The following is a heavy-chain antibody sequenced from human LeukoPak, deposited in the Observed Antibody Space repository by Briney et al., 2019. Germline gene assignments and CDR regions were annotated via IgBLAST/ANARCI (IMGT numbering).Heavy chain of an antibody. D-gene: IGHD3-10*01. CDR1: GGPISSYY. CDR2: IYTSGST. Sequence: ASETLSLTCTVSGGPISSYYWSWIRQPAGKGLEWIGRIYTSGSTNYNPSLKSRVTMSVDTSKNQFSLKLSSVTAADTAVYYCAREVTMVRGVIITRVLDPWGQGTLVAVSS. J-gene: IGHJ5*02. V-gene: IGHV4-4*07. CDR3: AREVTMVRGVIITRVLDP.